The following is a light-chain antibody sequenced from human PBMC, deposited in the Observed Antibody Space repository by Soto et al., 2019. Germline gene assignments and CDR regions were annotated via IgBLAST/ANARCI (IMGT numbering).Light chain of an antibody. Sequence: EIVLTQSPATLSLSPGERATLSCRASQSVSSYLAWYQQKPGQAPRLHIYGASSRATGIPDRFSGSGSGTDFTLTISRLEPEDFAVYYCQQYHNWPPSWTFGQGTKVDIK. J-gene: IGKJ1*01. V-gene: IGKV3-11*01. CDR1: QSVSSY. CDR3: QQYHNWPPSWT. CDR2: GAS.